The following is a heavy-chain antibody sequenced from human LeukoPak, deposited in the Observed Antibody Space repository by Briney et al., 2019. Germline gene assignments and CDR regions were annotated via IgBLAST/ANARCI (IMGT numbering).Heavy chain of an antibody. D-gene: IGHD6-13*01. CDR2: IYYSGST. Sequence: PSETLSLTCTVSGGSISSHYWSWIRQPPGKGLEWIGYIYYSGSTNYNPSLKSRVTISVDTSKNQFSLKLSSVTAADTAVYYCAGVIAAARKPYFYYIDVWGKGTTVTVSS. J-gene: IGHJ6*03. CDR3: AGVIAAARKPYFYYIDV. CDR1: GGSISSHY. V-gene: IGHV4-59*11.